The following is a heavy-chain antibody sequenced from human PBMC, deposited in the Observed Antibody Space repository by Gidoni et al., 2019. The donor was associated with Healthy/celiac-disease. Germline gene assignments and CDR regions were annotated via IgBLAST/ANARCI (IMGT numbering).Heavy chain of an antibody. CDR3: ARAKALWSTLDY. Sequence: QVQLVESGGGVVQPGRSLRLSWAASGFTFSSYGMHWVRQAPGKGLEWVAVIWYDGSNKYYADSVKGRFTISRDNSKNTLYLQMNSLRAEDTAVYYCARAKALWSTLDYWGQGTLVTVSS. CDR1: GFTFSSYG. V-gene: IGHV3-33*01. CDR2: IWYDGSNK. J-gene: IGHJ4*02. D-gene: IGHD3-10*01.